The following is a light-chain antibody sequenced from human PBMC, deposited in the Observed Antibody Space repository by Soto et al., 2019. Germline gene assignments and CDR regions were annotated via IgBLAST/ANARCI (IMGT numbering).Light chain of an antibody. CDR2: AAS. Sequence: EVVTTHSQATLSVAPVEIANLYFMASQGLGTNLAWYQQKPGQAPRLLIYAASTRATGVPGRFSGSGSGTEFTLTISSLQSEDFAVYYCQQYNHWPLTCGGGNTVDIK. CDR1: QGLGTN. V-gene: IGKV3-15*01. J-gene: IGKJ4*01. CDR3: QQYNHWPLT.